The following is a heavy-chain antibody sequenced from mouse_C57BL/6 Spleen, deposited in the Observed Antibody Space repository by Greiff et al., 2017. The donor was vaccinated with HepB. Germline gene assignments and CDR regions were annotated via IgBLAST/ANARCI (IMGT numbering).Heavy chain of an antibody. CDR1: GYTFTSYW. CDR3: ARVYDGYSYFDY. Sequence: QVQLQQPGAELVMPGASVKLSCKASGYTFTSYWMHWVKQRPGQGLEWIGEMDPSDSYTNYNQKFKGKSTLTVDKSSSTAYMQLSSLTSEDSAVYYCARVYDGYSYFDYWGQGTTLTVSS. J-gene: IGHJ2*01. V-gene: IGHV1-69*01. D-gene: IGHD2-3*01. CDR2: MDPSDSYT.